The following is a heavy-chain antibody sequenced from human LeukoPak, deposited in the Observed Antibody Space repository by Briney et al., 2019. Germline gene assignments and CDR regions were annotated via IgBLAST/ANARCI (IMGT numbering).Heavy chain of an antibody. J-gene: IGHJ4*02. D-gene: IGHD1-26*01. CDR1: GGSISSGGYY. CDR2: IYYSGST. Sequence: SQTLSLTCTVSGGSISSGGYYWSWIRQHPGKGLEWIGYIYYSGSTYYNPSLKSRVTISVDTSKNQFSPKLSSVTAADTAVYYCARGAGRDSLYYFDYWGQGTLVTVSS. V-gene: IGHV4-31*03. CDR3: ARGAGRDSLYYFDY.